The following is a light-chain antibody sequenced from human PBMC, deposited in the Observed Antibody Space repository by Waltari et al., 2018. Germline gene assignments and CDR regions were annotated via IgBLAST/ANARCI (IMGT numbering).Light chain of an antibody. CDR3: QTGGHGTWV. CDR2: VNSDGSP. J-gene: IGLJ3*02. Sequence: QLVLTQSPSASASLGASVKLTCTLSSGHSSNVIAWHQQQPEKGARYLMKVNSDGSPSKGDKIPDRVSGSSSGAEHYLTISSLHSEDEADYYWQTGGHGTWVFGGGTKLTVL. V-gene: IGLV4-69*01. CDR1: SGHSSNV.